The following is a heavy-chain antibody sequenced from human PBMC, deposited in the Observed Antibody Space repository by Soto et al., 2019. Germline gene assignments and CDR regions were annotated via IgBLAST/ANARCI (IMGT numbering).Heavy chain of an antibody. CDR1: GFTFSSYG. CDR2: LWYDGSKE. CDR3: ARGTGQQAPDYFDY. V-gene: IGHV3-33*01. Sequence: QVQLVESGGGVVQPGRSLRLSCAASGFTFSSYGIHWVRQAPGKGLEWVAVLWYDGSKEYYADSVRGRFTISRDNSKNTLYLQMNSLRAEDTAVYYCARGTGQQAPDYFDYWGQGTLVTVSS. D-gene: IGHD6-13*01. J-gene: IGHJ4*02.